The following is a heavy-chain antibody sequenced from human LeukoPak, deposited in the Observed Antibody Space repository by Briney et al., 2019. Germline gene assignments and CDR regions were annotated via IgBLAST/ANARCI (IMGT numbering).Heavy chain of an antibody. V-gene: IGHV4-59*01. J-gene: IGHJ3*02. CDR1: GGSISSYY. Sequence: KPSETLSLTCTVSGGSISSYYWSWIRQPPGKGLEWIGYIYYSGSTNYNPSLKSRVTISVDTSKNQFSLKLSSVTAADTAVYYCARVSTYAGPDAFDIWGQGTMVTVSS. CDR2: IYYSGST. CDR3: ARVSTYAGPDAFDI. D-gene: IGHD3-16*01.